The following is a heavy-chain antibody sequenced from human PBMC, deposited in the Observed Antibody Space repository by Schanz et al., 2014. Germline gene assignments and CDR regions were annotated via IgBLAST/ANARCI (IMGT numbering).Heavy chain of an antibody. J-gene: IGHJ5*02. D-gene: IGHD5-12*01. CDR2: ITAYNGNT. Sequence: VQLEQSGAEVKKPGASVKVSCKASGYTFTSHGISWVRQAPGQGLEWMGWITAYNGNTNYAQKFQGRLTMTRDTSTSTVYMELSSLRSEDTAVYYCARGPLGTSPWGQGTLVTVSS. CDR3: ARGPLGTSP. V-gene: IGHV1-18*01. CDR1: GYTFTSHG.